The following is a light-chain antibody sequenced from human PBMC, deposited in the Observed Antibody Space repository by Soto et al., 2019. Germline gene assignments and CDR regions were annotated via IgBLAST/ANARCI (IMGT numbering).Light chain of an antibody. Sequence: EIVLTQSPATLSLSPGERATLSCRASQSVSSYLAWYQQKPGQPPRLLIYGASNRATGIPDRFSGSGSGTDFTLTISRLEPEDFAVYYCQQYRGTFGQGTKVDIK. CDR2: GAS. V-gene: IGKV3-11*01. CDR3: QQYRGT. J-gene: IGKJ1*01. CDR1: QSVSSY.